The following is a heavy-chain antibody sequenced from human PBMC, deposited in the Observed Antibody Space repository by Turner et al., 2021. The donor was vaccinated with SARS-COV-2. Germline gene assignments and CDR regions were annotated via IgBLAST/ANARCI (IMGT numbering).Heavy chain of an antibody. V-gene: IGHV1-24*01. CDR2: FDPEDGET. CDR3: ATGYAYCGADCSIDY. J-gene: IGHJ4*02. CDR1: GYTLIELS. D-gene: IGHD2-21*02. Sequence: QVQLVHFGAEVKKPGASVKVSCKVSGYTLIELSMHWVRQAPGKGLEWRGGFDPEDGETIYAQKFQGRVTMTEDTSTDTAYMELSSLRSEDTAVYYCATGYAYCGADCSIDYWGQGTLVTVSS.